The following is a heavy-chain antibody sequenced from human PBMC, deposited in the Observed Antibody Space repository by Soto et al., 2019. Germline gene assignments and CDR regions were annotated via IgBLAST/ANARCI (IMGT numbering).Heavy chain of an antibody. CDR1: GFTFSTYG. Sequence: QVQLVESGGGVVQPGGCLRLSCSASGFTFSTYGMHWVRQAPGKGLEWVTVIWSNGINQYYADSVKGRFTVSRDNSKNTLYLQMNSLRVEDTDVYYCVKEREPFDAFDVWGQGSLVTVSS. CDR3: VKEREPFDAFDV. V-gene: IGHV3-33*06. J-gene: IGHJ3*01. D-gene: IGHD1-26*01. CDR2: IWSNGINQ.